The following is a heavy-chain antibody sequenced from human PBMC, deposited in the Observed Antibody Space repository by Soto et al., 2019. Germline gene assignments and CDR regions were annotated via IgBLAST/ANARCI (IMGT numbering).Heavy chain of an antibody. V-gene: IGHV4-59*01. CDR3: ARDHTRIYHNWFDP. CDR2: IYYSGST. CDR1: GGSISSYY. J-gene: IGHJ5*02. Sequence: PSETLSLTCTVSGGSISSYYWSWIRQPPGKRLEWIGYIYYSGSTNYNPSLKSRVTISVDTSKNQFSLKLSSVTAADTAVYYWARDHTRIYHNWFDPWGKGTLVTVSS. D-gene: IGHD2-15*01.